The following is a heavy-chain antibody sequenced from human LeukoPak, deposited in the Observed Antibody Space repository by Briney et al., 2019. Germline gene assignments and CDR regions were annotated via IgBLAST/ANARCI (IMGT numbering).Heavy chain of an antibody. V-gene: IGHV4-39*01. CDR3: ARTIAAATWGFDY. CDR1: GGSISSSSYY. Sequence: SETLSLTCTVSGGSISSSSYYWGWIRQPPGKGLEWIGSIYYSGSTYYNPSLKSRVTISVDTFKNQFSLKLSSVTAADTAVYYCARTIAAATWGFDYWGQGTLVTVSS. CDR2: IYYSGST. D-gene: IGHD6-13*01. J-gene: IGHJ4*02.